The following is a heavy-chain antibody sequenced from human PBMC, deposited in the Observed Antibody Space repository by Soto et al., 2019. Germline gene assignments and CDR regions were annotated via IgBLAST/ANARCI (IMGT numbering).Heavy chain of an antibody. J-gene: IGHJ4*02. CDR2: ISYDGSNK. D-gene: IGHD2-15*01. Sequence: GGSLRLSCAASGFTFSSYGMHWVRQAPGKGLEWVTVISYDGSNKYYAGSVKGRFTISRDNAKNTLYLQMNSLRAEDTAVYYCVRTSLVVAAATREDYWGQGTLVTV. V-gene: IGHV3-30*03. CDR1: GFTFSSYG. CDR3: VRTSLVVAAATREDY.